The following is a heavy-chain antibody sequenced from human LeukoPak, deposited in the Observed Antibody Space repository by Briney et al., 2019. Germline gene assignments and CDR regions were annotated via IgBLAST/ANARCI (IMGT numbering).Heavy chain of an antibody. V-gene: IGHV3-15*01. CDR2: IKSKTDGGTT. Sequence: PGGSLRLSCAASGFTFSNAWMSWVRQAPGKGLEWVGRIKSKTDGGTTDHAAPVKGRFTISRDDSKNTLYLQMNSLKTEDTAVYYCTTVLLWFGEGQGYWGQGTLVTVSS. CDR1: GFTFSNAW. D-gene: IGHD3-10*01. J-gene: IGHJ4*02. CDR3: TTVLLWFGEGQGY.